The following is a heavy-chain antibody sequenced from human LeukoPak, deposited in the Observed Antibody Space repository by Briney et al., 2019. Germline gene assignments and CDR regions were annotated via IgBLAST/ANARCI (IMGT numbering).Heavy chain of an antibody. V-gene: IGHV3-48*01. J-gene: IGHJ6*03. CDR2: ISSSSSTI. D-gene: IGHD3-9*01. CDR1: GFTFSSYS. CDR3: ARDGNYDILTGYYIQLYYYYYMNV. Sequence: PGGSLRLSCAASGFTFSSYSMNWVRQAPGKGLEWVSYISSSSSTIYYADSVKGRFTISRDNAKNSLYLQMNSLRAEDTAVYYCARDGNYDILTGYYIQLYYYYYMNVWGKGTTVTVSS.